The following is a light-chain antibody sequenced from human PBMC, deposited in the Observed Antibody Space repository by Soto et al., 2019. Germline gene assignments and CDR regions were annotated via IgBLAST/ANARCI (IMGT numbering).Light chain of an antibody. CDR1: QGIRNF. J-gene: IGKJ3*01. V-gene: IGKV1-27*01. CDR2: AAS. Sequence: DIQMTQSPTSLSASVGDRVTITCRASQGIRNFVAWYQQKPGKPPKLLIYAASTLQSGVPSRFSGSGSGTDVTLTINRLQPEDVATYSCQRYSSVPVFGPGTKVEI. CDR3: QRYSSVPV.